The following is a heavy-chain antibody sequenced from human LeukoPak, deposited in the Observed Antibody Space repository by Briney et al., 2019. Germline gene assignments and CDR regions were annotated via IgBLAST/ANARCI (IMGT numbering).Heavy chain of an antibody. CDR2: IKTDGSST. D-gene: IGHD1-1*01. CDR3: VKDGLRVQKYYFDY. J-gene: IGHJ4*02. CDR1: GFTFSTYW. Sequence: GGSLRLSCAASGFTFSTYWMHWVRQDTGKGLVWVSRIKTDGSSTYYADSVKGRFTISRDNAKNTLYLQMNSLRTEDTALYYCVKDGLRVQKYYFDYWGQGTLVTVSS. V-gene: IGHV3-74*01.